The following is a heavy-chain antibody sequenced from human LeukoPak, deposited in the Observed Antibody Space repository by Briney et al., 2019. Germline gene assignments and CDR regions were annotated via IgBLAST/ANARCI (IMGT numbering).Heavy chain of an antibody. CDR1: GFTFSSYA. J-gene: IGHJ4*02. CDR2: ISYDGSNK. V-gene: IGHV3-30*04. Sequence: GGSLRLSCAASGFTFSSYAMHWVRQAPGKGLEWVAVISYDGSNKYYADSVKGRFTISRDNSKNTLYLQMNSLRAEDTAVYYCARGGLRQQLVRGDHFDDWGQGTLATVSS. CDR3: ARGGLRQQLVRGDHFDD. D-gene: IGHD6-13*01.